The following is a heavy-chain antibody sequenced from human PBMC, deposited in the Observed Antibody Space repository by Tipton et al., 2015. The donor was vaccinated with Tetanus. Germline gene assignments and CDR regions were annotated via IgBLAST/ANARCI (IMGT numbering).Heavy chain of an antibody. CDR1: GGSISNYY. D-gene: IGHD6-6*01. J-gene: IGHJ5*02. Sequence: TLSLTCTVSGGSISNYYWSWIRQPPGKGLEWIGYIYYSGSTNYNPSLKSRVTISVDTSRNQFSLRLTSVTAADTAVYFCARASLRYSSSPGLVSTSNWFDTWGQGSLVTVSS. CDR2: IYYSGST. V-gene: IGHV4-59*12. CDR3: ARASLRYSSSPGLVSTSNWFDT.